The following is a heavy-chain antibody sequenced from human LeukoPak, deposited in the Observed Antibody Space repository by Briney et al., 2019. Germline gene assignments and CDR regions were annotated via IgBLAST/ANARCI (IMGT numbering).Heavy chain of an antibody. Sequence: GGSLRLSCAASGFTVSSNYMSWVRQAPGKGLEWVSVIYSGGSTYYADSVKGRFTISRDNAKNSLYLQMNSLRAEDTAVYYCARVGYDILIHMGQYWFDPWGQGTLVTVSS. J-gene: IGHJ5*02. CDR2: IYSGGST. CDR3: ARVGYDILIHMGQYWFDP. V-gene: IGHV3-53*01. D-gene: IGHD3-9*01. CDR1: GFTVSSNY.